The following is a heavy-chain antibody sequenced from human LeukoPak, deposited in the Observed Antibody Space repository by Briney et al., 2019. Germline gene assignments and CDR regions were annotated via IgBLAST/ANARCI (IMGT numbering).Heavy chain of an antibody. CDR3: AKGAASRGYTYVAN. CDR2: VSDSGGST. CDR1: AFTFRTYA. J-gene: IGHJ4*02. Sequence: GGSLRLSCAASAFTFRTYAMIWVRQAPGKGLEWVSTVSDSGGSTYYADSVKGRFTISRDNSNNTLYLQMNSLRAEDTAVYYCAKGAASRGYTYVANWGQGTLVTVSS. D-gene: IGHD5-18*01. V-gene: IGHV3-23*01.